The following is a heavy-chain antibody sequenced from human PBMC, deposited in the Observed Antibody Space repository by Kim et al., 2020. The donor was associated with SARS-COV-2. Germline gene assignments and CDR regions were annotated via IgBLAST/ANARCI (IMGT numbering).Heavy chain of an antibody. Sequence: AQKFQGRVTMTEDTSTDTAYMELSSLRSEDTAVYYCATAGQWSRRYYFDYWGQGTLVTVSS. J-gene: IGHJ4*02. V-gene: IGHV1-24*01. D-gene: IGHD2-15*01. CDR3: ATAGQWSRRYYFDY.